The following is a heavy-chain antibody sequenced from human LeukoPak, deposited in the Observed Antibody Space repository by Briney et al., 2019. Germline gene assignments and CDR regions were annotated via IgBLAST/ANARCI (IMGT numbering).Heavy chain of an antibody. CDR3: AKREDCSSTSCYRVRYFDY. D-gene: IGHD2-2*02. J-gene: IGHJ4*02. V-gene: IGHV3-23*01. CDR1: GFTFSSYA. Sequence: GGSLRLSCAASGFTFSSYAMSWVRQAPGKGLEWVSAISGSGGSTYYADSVKGRFTISRDNSKNTLYLQMNSLRAEDTAVYYCAKREDCSSTSCYRVRYFDYRGQGTLVTVSS. CDR2: ISGSGGST.